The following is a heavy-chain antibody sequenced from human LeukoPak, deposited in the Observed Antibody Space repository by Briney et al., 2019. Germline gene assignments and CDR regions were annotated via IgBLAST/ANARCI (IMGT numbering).Heavy chain of an antibody. CDR1: GFTFSSYA. J-gene: IGHJ4*02. CDR2: IRYDGSSK. CDR3: ARDQAGSGHYADY. Sequence: TGGSLRLSCAASGFTFSSYAMHWVRQAPGKGLEWLAYIRYDGSSKYYADFVKGRFTISRDYSKNTLYLHMNSLRAEDTAVYYCARDQAGSGHYADYWGQGTLVTVSS. D-gene: IGHD3-10*01. V-gene: IGHV3-30*02.